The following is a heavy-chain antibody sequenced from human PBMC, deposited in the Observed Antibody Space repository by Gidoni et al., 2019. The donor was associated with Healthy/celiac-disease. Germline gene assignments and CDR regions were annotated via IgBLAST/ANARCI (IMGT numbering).Heavy chain of an antibody. CDR3: ARGPDYDILTGYLSNWFDP. D-gene: IGHD3-9*01. V-gene: IGHV4-4*02. CDR1: SGSISSSNW. Sequence: QVQLQESGPGLVKPSGTLSLTCAVSSGSISSSNWWSWVRQPPGKGLEWIGEIYHSGSTNYNPSLKSRVTISVDKSKNQFSLKLSSVTAADTAVYYCARGPDYDILTGYLSNWFDPWGQGTLVTVSS. CDR2: IYHSGST. J-gene: IGHJ5*02.